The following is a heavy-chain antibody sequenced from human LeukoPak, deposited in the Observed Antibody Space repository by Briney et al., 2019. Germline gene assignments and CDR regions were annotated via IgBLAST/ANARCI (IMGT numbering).Heavy chain of an antibody. CDR1: GFTFRGYN. CDR2: ISSRSNYI. J-gene: IGHJ3*02. CDR3: ARPTTVTMVDAFNI. Sequence: PGGSLRLSCAASGFTFRGYNMNWVRQAPGKGLEWVSSISSRSNYIYYADSVKGRFTISRDNAQTSLYLQMNSLRAEDTAVYYCARPTTVTMVDAFNIWGLGTMVTVSS. D-gene: IGHD4-17*01. V-gene: IGHV3-21*04.